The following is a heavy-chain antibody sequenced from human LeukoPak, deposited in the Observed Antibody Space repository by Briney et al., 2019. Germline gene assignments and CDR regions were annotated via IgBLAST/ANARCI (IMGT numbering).Heavy chain of an antibody. CDR3: ARGRRRYCSGGSCYGGAYYYYGMDV. J-gene: IGHJ6*02. V-gene: IGHV4-34*01. D-gene: IGHD2-15*01. Sequence: SETLSLTCAVYGGSFSGYYWSWIRQPPGKGLEWIGEINHSGSTNYNPSLKSRVTISVDTSKDQFSLKLSSVTAADTAVYYCARGRRRYCSGGSCYGGAYYYYGMDVWGQGTTVTVSS. CDR1: GGSFSGYY. CDR2: INHSGST.